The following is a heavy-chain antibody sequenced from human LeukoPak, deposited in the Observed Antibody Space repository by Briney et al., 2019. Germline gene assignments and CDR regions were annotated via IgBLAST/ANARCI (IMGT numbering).Heavy chain of an antibody. CDR2: ISGNSNSI. J-gene: IGHJ4*02. CDR1: GFTFSTYI. Sequence: PGGSLRLSCAASGFTFSTYIMTWVRQAPGKGLEWVSYISGNSNSISYADSVKGRFTISRDNANNALYLQMSTLRDEDTAVYYCAKDLGSSSWYYFDYWGQGTQVTVSS. V-gene: IGHV3-48*02. D-gene: IGHD6-13*01. CDR3: AKDLGSSSWYYFDY.